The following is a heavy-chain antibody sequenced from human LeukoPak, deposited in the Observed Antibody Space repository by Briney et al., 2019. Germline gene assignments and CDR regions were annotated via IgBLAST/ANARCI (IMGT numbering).Heavy chain of an antibody. CDR2: IYTSGST. CDR1: GGSISSGSYY. J-gene: IGHJ4*02. D-gene: IGHD3-22*01. V-gene: IGHV4-61*02. CDR3: ARVVEDYYDSSGYYYYFDY. Sequence: SQTLSLTCTVSGGSISSGSYYRSWIRQPAGKGLEWIGRIYTSGSTNYNPSLKSRVTISVDTSKNQFSLKLSSVTAADTAVYYCARVVEDYYDSSGYYYYFDYWGQETLVTVSS.